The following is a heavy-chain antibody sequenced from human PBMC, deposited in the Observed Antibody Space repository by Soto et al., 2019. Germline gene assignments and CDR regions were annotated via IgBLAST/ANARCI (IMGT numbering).Heavy chain of an antibody. CDR3: ARVYYDFWSGYLSNYYYGMDV. D-gene: IGHD3-3*01. V-gene: IGHV3-48*03. J-gene: IGHJ6*02. CDR1: GFTFSSYE. Sequence: LRLSCAASGFTFSSYEMNWVRQAPGKGLEWVSYISSSGSTIYYADSVKGRFTISRDNAKNSLYLQMNSLGAEDTAVYYCARVYYDFWSGYLSNYYYGMDVWGQGTTVTVS. CDR2: ISSSGSTI.